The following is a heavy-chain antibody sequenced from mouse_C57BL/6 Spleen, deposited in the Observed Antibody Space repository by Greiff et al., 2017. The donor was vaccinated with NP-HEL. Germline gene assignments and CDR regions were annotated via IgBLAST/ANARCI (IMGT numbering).Heavy chain of an antibody. V-gene: IGHV14-3*01. CDR1: GFNIKNTY. CDR2: IDPANGNT. Sequence: EVQLQQSVAELVRPGASVKLSCTASGFNIKNTYMHWVKQRPEQGLEWIGRIDPANGNTKYAPKFQGKATITADTSSNTAYLQLSSLTSEDTAIYYCAGWDYGSSVSFGYWGQGTTLTVSS. CDR3: AGWDYGSSVSFGY. J-gene: IGHJ2*01. D-gene: IGHD1-1*01.